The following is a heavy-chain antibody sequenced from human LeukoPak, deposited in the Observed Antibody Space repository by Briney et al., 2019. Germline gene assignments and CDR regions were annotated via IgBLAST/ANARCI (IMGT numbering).Heavy chain of an antibody. CDR3: ARVNWEGSYFFDY. Sequence: GGSLRLSCAASGFTVSHMSWVRQAQGKGLELVSVIYSGGSTYYADSVKGRFTISGDNSKNTLYLQMNRLRAEDTAVYYCARVNWEGSYFFDYWGQGTLVTVSS. CDR2: IYSGGST. CDR1: GFTVSH. J-gene: IGHJ4*02. V-gene: IGHV3-66*01. D-gene: IGHD7-27*01.